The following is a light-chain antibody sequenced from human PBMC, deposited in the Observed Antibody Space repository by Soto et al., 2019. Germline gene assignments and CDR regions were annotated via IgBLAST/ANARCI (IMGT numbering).Light chain of an antibody. V-gene: IGKV1-39*01. CDR1: QRISTW. J-gene: IGKJ1*01. CDR2: DAS. Sequence: DIQMTQSPSTLSASVGDGVTITCRASQRISTWLAWYQQKPGKAPKLLISDASSLQSGVPSRFSGSGSGTDFTLTISSLQPEDFATYYCQQSYSTSWTFGQGTKVDIK. CDR3: QQSYSTSWT.